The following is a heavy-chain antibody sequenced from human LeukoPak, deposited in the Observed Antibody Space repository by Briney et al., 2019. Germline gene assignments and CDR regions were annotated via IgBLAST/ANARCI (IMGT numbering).Heavy chain of an antibody. Sequence: PGGSLRLSCAASGFTFSSYEMNWVRQAPGKGLEWVSYISSSGSTIYYADSVKGRFTISRDNAKNSLYLQMNSLRAEDTAVYYCAREGYSSSWYSTDTATLDYWGQGTLVTVSS. D-gene: IGHD6-13*01. CDR3: AREGYSSSWYSTDTATLDY. J-gene: IGHJ4*02. CDR2: ISSSGSTI. V-gene: IGHV3-48*03. CDR1: GFTFSSYE.